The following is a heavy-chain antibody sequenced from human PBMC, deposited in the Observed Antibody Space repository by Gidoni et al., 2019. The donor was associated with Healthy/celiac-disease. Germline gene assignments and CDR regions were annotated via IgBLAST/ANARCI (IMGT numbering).Heavy chain of an antibody. CDR2: IYYSGST. J-gene: IGHJ6*02. D-gene: IGHD2-15*01. CDR1: GGSISSSSYY. Sequence: QLQLQESGPGLVKPSETLSLTCTVSGGSISSSSYYWGWIRQPPGKGLEWIGSIYYSGSTYYNPSLKSRVTISVDTSKNQFSLKLSSVTAADTAVYYCARHSWCSGGSCYLYYYYGMDVWGQGTTVTVSS. V-gene: IGHV4-39*01. CDR3: ARHSWCSGGSCYLYYYYGMDV.